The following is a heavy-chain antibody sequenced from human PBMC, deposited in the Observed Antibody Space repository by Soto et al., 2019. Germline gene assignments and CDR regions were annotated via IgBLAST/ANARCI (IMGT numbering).Heavy chain of an antibody. V-gene: IGHV3-33*01. CDR1: EVTFTGYG. D-gene: IGHD3-3*01. CDR3: ARDGVASTAYFGYFDY. CDR2: IRFDGGNI. J-gene: IGHJ4*02. Sequence: GGSLRLSCAASEVTFTGYGRHWVRQAPGKGMEWVAVIRFDGGNIYYADPVKGRFTISRDNARNMLYLQMNSLRAEDTAVYYCARDGVASTAYFGYFDYWGLGTLVTASS.